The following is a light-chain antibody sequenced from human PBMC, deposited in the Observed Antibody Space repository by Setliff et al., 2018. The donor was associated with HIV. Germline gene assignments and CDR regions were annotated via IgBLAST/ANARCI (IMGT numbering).Light chain of an antibody. CDR3: QSYDSSLSGVV. CDR1: SSNIGTGSD. CDR2: DNN. V-gene: IGLV1-40*01. Sequence: QSVLAQPPSVSGAPGQRVTISCTGSSSNIGTGSDVHWYQQLPGTAPKLLIHDNNNRPSGVPDRFSGSKSGTSASLAITGLQAEDEADYYCQSYDSSLSGVVFGSGTKVTVL. J-gene: IGLJ1*01.